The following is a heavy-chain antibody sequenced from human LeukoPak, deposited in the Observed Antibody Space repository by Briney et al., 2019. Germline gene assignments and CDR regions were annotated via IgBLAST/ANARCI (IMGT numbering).Heavy chain of an antibody. V-gene: IGHV4-59*01. J-gene: IGHJ4*02. Sequence: SETLSLTCTVSGGSISGYYWTCIRQPPGKGLEWIGYIYYTGSTNYNPSLKSRVTISVDTSKNQFSLKLSSVTAADTAVYYCARDRSLDYWGQGTLVTVSS. CDR1: GGSISGYY. CDR3: ARDRSLDY. CDR2: IYYTGST.